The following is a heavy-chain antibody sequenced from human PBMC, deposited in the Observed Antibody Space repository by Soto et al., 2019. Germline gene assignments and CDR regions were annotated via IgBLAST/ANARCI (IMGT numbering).Heavy chain of an antibody. Sequence: EVQLLESGGDLVQPGGSLRLSCAASGFPFSSYAMTWVRQAPGKGLEWVSGIANSGGTTFYADSVRGRFTISRDNSKNTLYLQMNNLRAEDTAIYYCAKRIASSSSGWDSWGQGTLVTVSS. V-gene: IGHV3-23*01. CDR2: IANSGGTT. CDR3: AKRIASSSSGWDS. CDR1: GFPFSSYA. D-gene: IGHD6-19*01. J-gene: IGHJ5*02.